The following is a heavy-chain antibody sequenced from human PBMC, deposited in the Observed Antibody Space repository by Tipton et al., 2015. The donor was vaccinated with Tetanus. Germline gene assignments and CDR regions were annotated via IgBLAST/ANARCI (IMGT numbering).Heavy chain of an antibody. CDR1: GGSVRSGDYS. CDR2: VSYSGRT. J-gene: IGHJ4*02. Sequence: TLSLTCTVSGGSVRSGDYSWNWIRQPPGKGLEWLAYVSYSGRTNSNYSLKRRITISQDTSKNQFSLRLTSVTAADTAVYYCARSIAAASVWPFDYWGQGTQVTVSS. V-gene: IGHV4-61*08. CDR3: ARSIAAASVWPFDY. D-gene: IGHD2-2*01.